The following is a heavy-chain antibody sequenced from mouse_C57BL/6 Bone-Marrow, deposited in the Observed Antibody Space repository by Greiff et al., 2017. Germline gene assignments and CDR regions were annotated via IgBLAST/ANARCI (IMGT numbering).Heavy chain of an antibody. J-gene: IGHJ2*01. CDR3: ARGQLRPYYCDY. D-gene: IGHD3-2*02. CDR1: GYTFTSYG. CDR2: IYPRSGNT. Sequence: QVQLQQSGAELARPGASVKLSCKASGYTFTSYGISWVKQRTGQGLEWIGEIYPRSGNTYYTEKFKGKATLTADKSSSTAYMELRSLTSEDSAVYFCARGQLRPYYCDYWGQGTTLTVSS. V-gene: IGHV1-81*01.